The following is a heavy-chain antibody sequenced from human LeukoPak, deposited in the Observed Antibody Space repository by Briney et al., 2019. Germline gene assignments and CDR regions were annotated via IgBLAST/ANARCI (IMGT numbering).Heavy chain of an antibody. CDR2: ISSNGGST. Sequence: GGSLRLSCAASGFIFNSYAMHWVRQAPGKGLEYVSAISSNGGSTYYANSVKGRFTISRDNSKNTLYLQMGSLRAEDMAVYYCARGYCSSTSCYSTAIDYWGQGTLVTVSS. CDR3: ARGYCSSTSCYSTAIDY. CDR1: GFIFNSYA. D-gene: IGHD2-2*01. V-gene: IGHV3-64*01. J-gene: IGHJ4*02.